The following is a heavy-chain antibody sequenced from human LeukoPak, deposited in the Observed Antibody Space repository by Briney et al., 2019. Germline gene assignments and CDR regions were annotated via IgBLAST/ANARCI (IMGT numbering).Heavy chain of an antibody. CDR1: GFTVSSNY. Sequence: GGSLRLSCAASGFTVSSNYMSWVRQAPGKGLEWVSVIYSGGSTYYADSVKGRFTISRDNSKNTLYLQMNSLRAEDTAVYYCARGGIGDYYGSGNSLYYYYMDVWGKGTTVTISS. CDR2: IYSGGST. D-gene: IGHD3-10*01. J-gene: IGHJ6*03. CDR3: ARGGIGDYYGSGNSLYYYYMDV. V-gene: IGHV3-53*01.